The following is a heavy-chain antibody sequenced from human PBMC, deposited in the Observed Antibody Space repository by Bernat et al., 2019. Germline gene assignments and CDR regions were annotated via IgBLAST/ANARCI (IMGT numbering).Heavy chain of an antibody. CDR3: SRTAFVFDDVFDI. Sequence: EVKVVESGGGLVQPGGSLRLSCEASGFSLSSYLMHWVRQAPGERLVWVSRITSDGTNKIYADSVKGRFTISGDNAKNTLYLQMNSLRAEDTAVYYCSRTAFVFDDVFDIWGQGTKVTVSS. V-gene: IGHV3-74*01. D-gene: IGHD3-16*01. J-gene: IGHJ3*02. CDR1: GFSLSSYL. CDR2: ITSDGTNK.